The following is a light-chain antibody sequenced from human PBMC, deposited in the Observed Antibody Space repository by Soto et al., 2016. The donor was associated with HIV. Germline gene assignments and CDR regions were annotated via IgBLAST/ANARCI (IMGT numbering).Light chain of an antibody. V-gene: IGLV3-21*03. CDR3: QVWDSRSDGL. CDR1: NIGSQD. CDR2: DDR. J-gene: IGLJ2*01. Sequence: SYVLTQPSSVSVAPGKAATITCGGKNIGSQDIHWYQQKPGQVPVLVVYDDRARPSGIPDRFSGSHSGDTATLTISRVEVGDEADYYCQVWDSRSDGLFGGGTRLTVL.